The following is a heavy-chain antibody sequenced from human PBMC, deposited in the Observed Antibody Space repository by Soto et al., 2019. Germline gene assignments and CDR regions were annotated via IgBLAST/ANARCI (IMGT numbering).Heavy chain of an antibody. V-gene: IGHV2-5*02. J-gene: IGHJ3*02. Sequence: SGPTLVNPTQTLTLTCTFSGFSLSTSGVGVGWIRQPPGKALELLALIYWDDDKRYSPSLKSRLTITKDTSKNQVVLTMTNMDPVDTATYYCARSIAARPVLGALDMWGQGTMVTVSS. CDR3: ARSIAARPVLGALDM. D-gene: IGHD6-6*01. CDR2: IYWDDDK. CDR1: GFSLSTSGVG.